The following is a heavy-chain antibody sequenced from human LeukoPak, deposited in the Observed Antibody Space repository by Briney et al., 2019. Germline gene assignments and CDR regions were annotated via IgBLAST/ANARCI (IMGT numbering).Heavy chain of an antibody. CDR2: IYTSGST. CDR3: ARRMVRGVIGPAFDI. CDR1: GGSISSGSYY. J-gene: IGHJ3*02. D-gene: IGHD3-10*01. V-gene: IGHV4-61*02. Sequence: SETLSLTCTVSGGSISSGSYYWSWIRQPAGKGLEWIGRIYTSGSTNYNPSLKSRVTISVDTSKNQFSLKLSSVTAADTAVYYCARRMVRGVIGPAFDIWGQGTMVTVSS.